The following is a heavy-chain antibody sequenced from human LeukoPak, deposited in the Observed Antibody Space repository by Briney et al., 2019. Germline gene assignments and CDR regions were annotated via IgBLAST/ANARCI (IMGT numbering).Heavy chain of an antibody. D-gene: IGHD6-6*01. CDR2: IYYSGST. CDR3: ARRVAARPEGDY. V-gene: IGHV4-39*01. J-gene: IGHJ4*02. CDR1: GGXISSSSYY. Sequence: SETLSLTCTVSGGXISSSSYYWGWIRQPPGKGLEWIGSIYYSGSTYYNPSLKSRVTISVDTSKNQFSLKLSSVTAADTAVYYCARRVAARPEGDYWGQGTLVTVSS.